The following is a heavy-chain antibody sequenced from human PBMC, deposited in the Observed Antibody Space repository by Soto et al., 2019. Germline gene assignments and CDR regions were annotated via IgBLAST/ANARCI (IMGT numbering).Heavy chain of an antibody. CDR3: ANVPIWCGSGRCYTEGFDY. CDR2: VSASASNT. J-gene: IGHJ4*02. V-gene: IGHV3-23*01. D-gene: IGHD2-15*01. Sequence: EVQLLQHGGGLVQPGGSLRLTCAASGFTFSDYAMSWVRQAPGKGLEWASTVSASASNTHYADSVKGRFTISRDNSKNTLFLQMDSLRAEDTALYYCANVPIWCGSGRCYTEGFDYWGQGTLVIVSS. CDR1: GFTFSDYA.